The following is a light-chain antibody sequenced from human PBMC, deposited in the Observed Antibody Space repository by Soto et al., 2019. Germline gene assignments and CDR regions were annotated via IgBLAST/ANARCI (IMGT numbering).Light chain of an antibody. V-gene: IGKV3-11*01. CDR3: QQRSNLPFT. CDR1: QSVSSY. CDR2: DAS. Sequence: EIVLTQSPATLSLSPGERAALSCRASQSVSSYLAWYQQKPGQAPRLLIYDASKRATGIPARFSGSGSGTECTLTISSLEPEDFAIYFCQQRSNLPFTFGGGTKVEI. J-gene: IGKJ4*01.